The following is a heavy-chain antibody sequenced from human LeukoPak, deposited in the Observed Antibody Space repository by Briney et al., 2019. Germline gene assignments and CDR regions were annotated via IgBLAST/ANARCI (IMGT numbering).Heavy chain of an antibody. Sequence: ASVKVSCKASGYTFTSYYMHWVRQAPGQGLELMGIINPSGGSTSYAQKFQGRVTITADESTSTAYMELSSLRSEDTAVYYCARQSGTYWGLDYWGQGTLVTISS. V-gene: IGHV1-46*01. CDR2: INPSGGST. D-gene: IGHD1-26*01. J-gene: IGHJ4*02. CDR1: GYTFTSYY. CDR3: ARQSGTYWGLDY.